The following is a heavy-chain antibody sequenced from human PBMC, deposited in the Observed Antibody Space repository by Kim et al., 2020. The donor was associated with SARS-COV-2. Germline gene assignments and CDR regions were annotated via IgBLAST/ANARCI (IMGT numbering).Heavy chain of an antibody. CDR2: INTGTTII. D-gene: IGHD5-18*01. CDR1: GFTFSSYS. CDR3: ARLNGGYSYGYD. Sequence: GGSLRLSCAASGFTFSSYSMSWVRQAPGKGLEWVSYINTGTTIIFYADSVKGRFTVSRDNVKNSLYLQRNSLRDEDTAVYYCARLNGGYSYGYDGGQGTLVTVSS. J-gene: IGHJ4*02. V-gene: IGHV3-48*02.